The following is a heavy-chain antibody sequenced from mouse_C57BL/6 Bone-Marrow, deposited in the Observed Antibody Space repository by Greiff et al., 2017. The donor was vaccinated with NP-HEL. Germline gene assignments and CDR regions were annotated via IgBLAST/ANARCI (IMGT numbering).Heavy chain of an antibody. Sequence: QVQLQQSGAELVRPGSSVKLSCKASGYTFTSYCMDWVKQSPGQGLEWIGNIYPSDGETNYNQKFKGKATLTVDKSSSTAYVQLSRLTSEDDAVYYCARTRGDVDRRGYWGQGTTVTVSS. CDR3: ARTRGDVDRRGY. CDR1: GYTFTSYC. J-gene: IGHJ2*01. D-gene: IGHD3-3*01. CDR2: IYPSDGET. V-gene: IGHV1-61*01.